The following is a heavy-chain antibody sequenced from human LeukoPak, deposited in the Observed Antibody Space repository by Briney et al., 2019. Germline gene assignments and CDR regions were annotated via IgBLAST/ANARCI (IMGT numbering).Heavy chain of an antibody. D-gene: IGHD2-2*01. Sequence: GASVKVSCKASGYTFTSYEINWVRQATGQGLEWMGWMNPDSGNTGYAQQFQGRVTMTRNTSISTAYMELSSLRSEDTAVYYCARDHCSSTSCLAYYYYGMDVWGQGTTVTVSS. CDR3: ARDHCSSTSCLAYYYYGMDV. J-gene: IGHJ6*02. V-gene: IGHV1-8*01. CDR1: GYTFTSYE. CDR2: MNPDSGNT.